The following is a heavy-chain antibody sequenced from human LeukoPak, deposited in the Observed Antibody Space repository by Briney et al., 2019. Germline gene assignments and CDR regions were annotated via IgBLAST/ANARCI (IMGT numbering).Heavy chain of an antibody. CDR3: ARAPRGYSYGAFDY. CDR2: IYYSGST. Sequence: PSQTLSLTCTVSGGSISSGDYYWSWIRQHPGKGLEWIGYIYYSGSTYYNPSLKSRVTISVDTSKNQFSLKLSSVTAADTAVYYCARAPRGYSYGAFDYWGQGTLVTVSS. V-gene: IGHV4-31*03. D-gene: IGHD5-18*01. CDR1: GGSISSGDYY. J-gene: IGHJ4*02.